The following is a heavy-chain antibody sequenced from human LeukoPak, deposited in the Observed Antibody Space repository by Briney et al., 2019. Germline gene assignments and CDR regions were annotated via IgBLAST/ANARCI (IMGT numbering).Heavy chain of an antibody. CDR3: ARRVEMAHRDAFDI. J-gene: IGHJ3*02. CDR2: IYPGDSDT. CDR1: GNSFTSYW. Sequence: GESLKISCKDSGNSFTSYWIGWVRQMPGKGLEWMGIIYPGDSDTRYSPSFQGQVTISADKSISTAYLQWSSLKASDTAMYYCARRVEMAHRDAFDIWGQGTMVTVSS. D-gene: IGHD5-24*01. V-gene: IGHV5-51*01.